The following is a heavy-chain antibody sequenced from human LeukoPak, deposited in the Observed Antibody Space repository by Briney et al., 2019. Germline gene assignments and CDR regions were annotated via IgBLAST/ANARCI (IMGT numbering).Heavy chain of an antibody. V-gene: IGHV3-38-3*01. CDR3: ARAGPGDPDAFDI. D-gene: IGHD3-10*01. J-gene: IGHJ3*02. Sequence: GGSLRLSCAASGFTVSSNEMSWVRQAPGKGLEWVSSISGGSTYYADSVKGRFTISRDNSKNTLYLQMNSLRAEDTAVYYCARAGPGDPDAFDIWGQGAMVTVSS. CDR1: GFTVSSNE. CDR2: ISGGST.